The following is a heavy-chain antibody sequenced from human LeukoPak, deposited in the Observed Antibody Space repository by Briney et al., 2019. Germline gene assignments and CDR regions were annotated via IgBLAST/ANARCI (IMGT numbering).Heavy chain of an antibody. CDR1: GYTFTSYG. CDR3: AFDYGSNWFDP. Sequence: ASVKVSCKASGYTFTSYGISWVRQAPGQGLEWMGWISACNGNTNYAQKLQGRVTMTTDTSTSTAYMELRSLRSEDTAVYYCAFDYGSNWFDPWGQGTLVTVSS. V-gene: IGHV1-18*01. J-gene: IGHJ5*02. D-gene: IGHD4-17*01. CDR2: ISACNGNT.